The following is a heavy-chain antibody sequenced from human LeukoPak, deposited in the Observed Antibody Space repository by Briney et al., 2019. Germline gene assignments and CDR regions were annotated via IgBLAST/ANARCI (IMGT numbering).Heavy chain of an antibody. V-gene: IGHV1-69*05. CDR3: ARSQRAGYNVYYFDS. J-gene: IGHJ4*02. D-gene: IGHD5-24*01. CDR1: GGTFSRYG. Sequence: SSVKVSCKPSGGTFSRYGVRWVRQAPGEGLEWTGGIIPIFLATNYAQRFRGRVTITTDESTSTVYMELSSLRSEDTGVYYCARSQRAGYNVYYFDSWGQGTLVTVSS. CDR2: IIPIFLAT.